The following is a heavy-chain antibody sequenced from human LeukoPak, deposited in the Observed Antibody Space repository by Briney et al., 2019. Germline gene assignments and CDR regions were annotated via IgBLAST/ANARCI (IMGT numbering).Heavy chain of an antibody. CDR3: ARGFSYLDY. J-gene: IGHJ4*02. CDR2: MNEDGSEI. CDR1: GFTFSAYW. D-gene: IGHD3-3*01. Sequence: QTGGPLRLSCAVSGFTFSAYWMSWVRQAPGKGLEWVASMNEDGSEIYHVDSVKGRFIISRDNAKDSLFLQLNTLRAEDTAVYFCARGFSYLDYWGQGTLVTVSS. V-gene: IGHV3-7*05.